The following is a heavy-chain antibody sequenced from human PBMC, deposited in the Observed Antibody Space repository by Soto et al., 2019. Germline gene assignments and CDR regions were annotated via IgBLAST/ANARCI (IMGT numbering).Heavy chain of an antibody. V-gene: IGHV1-69*12. CDR3: ARGLERVAATQGEHPRSDYYYYYGMDV. CDR1: GGTFSSYA. D-gene: IGHD2-15*01. CDR2: IIPIFGTA. J-gene: IGHJ6*02. Sequence: QVQLVQSGAEVKKPGSSVKVSCKASGGTFSSYAISWVRQAPGQGLEWMGGIIPIFGTANYAQKFQGRVTITADESTSTAYMALSSLRSEDTAVYYCARGLERVAATQGEHPRSDYYYYYGMDVWGQGTTVTVSS.